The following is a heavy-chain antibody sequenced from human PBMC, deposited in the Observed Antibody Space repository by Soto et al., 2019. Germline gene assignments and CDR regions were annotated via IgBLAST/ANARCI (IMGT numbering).Heavy chain of an antibody. Sequence: GGSLRLSCAASGFTFSSYSMNWVRQAPGKGLEWVSAISGTGSRTYYADSVKGRFNISRDNSKNTLYLQMSSLRVEDTAVYYCVKEAGPSYGTRWGQGNQVTVSS. J-gene: IGHJ4*02. D-gene: IGHD5-18*01. CDR1: GFTFSSYS. CDR3: VKEAGPSYGTR. CDR2: ISGTGSRT. V-gene: IGHV3-23*01.